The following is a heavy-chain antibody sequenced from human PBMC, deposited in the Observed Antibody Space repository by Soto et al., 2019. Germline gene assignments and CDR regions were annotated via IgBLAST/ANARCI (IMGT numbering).Heavy chain of an antibody. CDR1: GDSISSYY. Sequence: SETLSLTCTVSGDSISSYYWSWIRQPPWKGLEWIGYIHYSGSTNYNPSLKSRVTISVDTSKNQFSLKLSSVTAADTAVYYCARVVVVAATPGYYYGMDVWGQGTTVTVSS. CDR2: IHYSGST. J-gene: IGHJ6*02. D-gene: IGHD2-15*01. CDR3: ARVVVVAATPGYYYGMDV. V-gene: IGHV4-59*01.